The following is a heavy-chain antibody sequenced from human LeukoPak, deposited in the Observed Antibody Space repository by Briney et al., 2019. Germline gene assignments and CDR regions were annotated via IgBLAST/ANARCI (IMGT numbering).Heavy chain of an antibody. Sequence: SETLSLTCTVSGGSISSSSYYWGWIRQPPGKGLEWIGSIYYSGSTYYNPSLKSRVTISVDTSKNQFSLKLSSVTAADTAVYYCARDRPPYGSRVPFDYWGQGTLVNVSS. J-gene: IGHJ4*02. V-gene: IGHV4-39*07. CDR3: ARDRPPYGSRVPFDY. D-gene: IGHD3-10*01. CDR2: IYYSGST. CDR1: GGSISSSSYY.